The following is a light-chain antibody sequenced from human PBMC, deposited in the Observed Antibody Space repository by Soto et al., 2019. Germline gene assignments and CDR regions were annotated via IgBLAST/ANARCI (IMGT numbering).Light chain of an antibody. Sequence: QSVLTQPPSVSGAPGQTVTISCTGSSSNIGAGYDVIWYQQFPGTAPKLLIYGNNNRPAGVPDRFSGSKSGTSASLAITGLQPEDEAHYFCQSYDTSLNAYYVFGLGPSSPS. J-gene: IGLJ1*01. CDR3: QSYDTSLNAYYV. CDR2: GNN. CDR1: SSNIGAGYD. V-gene: IGLV1-40*01.